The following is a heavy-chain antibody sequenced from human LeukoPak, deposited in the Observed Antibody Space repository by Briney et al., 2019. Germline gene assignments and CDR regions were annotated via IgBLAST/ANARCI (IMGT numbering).Heavy chain of an antibody. CDR2: ISYDGPNK. J-gene: IGHJ4*02. D-gene: IGHD6-19*01. Sequence: PGGSLRLSCAASAFTFSTYSMHWVRQAPGKGLEWVAAISYDGPNKNYVDSVKGRFTISRDNSKNTLYLQMNSLRAEDTAVYYCARGLRIAVAGNIDYWGQGTLVTVSS. CDR3: ARGLRIAVAGNIDY. V-gene: IGHV3-30*04. CDR1: AFTFSTYS.